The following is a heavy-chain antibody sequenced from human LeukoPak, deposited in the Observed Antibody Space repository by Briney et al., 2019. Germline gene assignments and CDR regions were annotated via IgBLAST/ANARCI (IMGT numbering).Heavy chain of an antibody. V-gene: IGHV4-61*02. CDR3: ARAMEHDAYEAYFDS. J-gene: IGHJ4*02. CDR2: IYTRGST. CDR1: GGSISSGYYY. D-gene: IGHD1/OR15-1a*01. Sequence: MPSQTLSLTCTVSGGSISSGYYYWSWIRQNAGKGLEWIGRIYTRGSTNYNPSLKSRVTISIDRSKNQFSLELISVTAADTAVYYCARAMEHDAYEAYFDSWGQGTLVTVSS.